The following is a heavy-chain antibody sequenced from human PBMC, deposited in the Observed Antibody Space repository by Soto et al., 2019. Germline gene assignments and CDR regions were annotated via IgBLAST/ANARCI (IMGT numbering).Heavy chain of an antibody. D-gene: IGHD3-16*01. J-gene: IGHJ6*02. CDR2: IKLSGTT. Sequence: PSETLSLTCAVYGGSFSNDYWTWIRQPPGKGLEWIGEIKLSGTTDNNPSLESRVTILVDTSKNQFSLNLSSVTAADTAVYYCARLSRIIGGIAGGYYYFYDVMDVWGQGTTVT. CDR3: ARLSRIIGGIAGGYYYFYDVMDV. V-gene: IGHV4-34*01. CDR1: GGSFSNDY.